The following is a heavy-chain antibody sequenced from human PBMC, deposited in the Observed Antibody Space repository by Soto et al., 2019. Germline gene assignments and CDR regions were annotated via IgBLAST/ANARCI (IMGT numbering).Heavy chain of an antibody. CDR3: ARGISPADWFDP. Sequence: QVQLVQSGAEVKKPGASVKVSCKASGYTFTSYAMHWVRQAPGQRLEWMGWINAGNGNTKYSQKFQGRVTITRDTSASTAYMELSSLRSEDTAAYYCARGISPADWFDPWGQGTLVTVSS. J-gene: IGHJ5*02. CDR2: INAGNGNT. D-gene: IGHD2-2*01. CDR1: GYTFTSYA. V-gene: IGHV1-3*01.